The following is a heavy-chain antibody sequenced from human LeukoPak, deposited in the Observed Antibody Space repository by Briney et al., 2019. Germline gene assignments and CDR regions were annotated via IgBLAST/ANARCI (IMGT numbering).Heavy chain of an antibody. CDR2: RNPNSGNT. CDR1: GYTFTSYD. V-gene: IGHV1-8*01. Sequence: ASVKVSCKASGYTFTSYDINWLRQATGQGLEWMGLRNPNSGNTGNAHKFQGRPTITRNTPLRTPYMELSSLRSEDTAVYYCARAGFGKNFDYRGQGTLVTVSS. J-gene: IGHJ4*02. CDR3: ARAGFGKNFDY. D-gene: IGHD3-10*01.